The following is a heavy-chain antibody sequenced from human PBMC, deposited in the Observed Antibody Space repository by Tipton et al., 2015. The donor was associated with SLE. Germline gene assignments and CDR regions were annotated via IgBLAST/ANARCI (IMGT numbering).Heavy chain of an antibody. D-gene: IGHD4-17*01. Sequence: TLSLTCTVSGGSISSYYWSWIRQPPGKGLEWIGYIYYSGSTNYNPSLKSRVTISVDTSKSQFSLKLSSVTAADTAVYYCARLSISGDYFNWVDPWGQGTLVTVSS. J-gene: IGHJ5*02. V-gene: IGHV4-59*08. CDR3: ARLSISGDYFNWVDP. CDR2: IYYSGST. CDR1: GGSISSYY.